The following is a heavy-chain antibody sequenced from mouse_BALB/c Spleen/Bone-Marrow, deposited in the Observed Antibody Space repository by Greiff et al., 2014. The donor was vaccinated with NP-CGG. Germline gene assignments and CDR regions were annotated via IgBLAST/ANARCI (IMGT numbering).Heavy chain of an antibody. CDR3: ATYDGYCFDY. CDR2: INHSGNT. Sequence: VQLKESGPSLVKPCQSLSLSCSVTGDSITSGYWNWIRKFPGNKLEYVGYINHSGNTYYNPTLKSGISITGDTSKNQYYLQLNSVTTEDTATYYCATYDGYCFDYWGQGTTLTVSS. D-gene: IGHD2-3*01. CDR1: GDSITSGY. J-gene: IGHJ2*01. V-gene: IGHV3-8*02.